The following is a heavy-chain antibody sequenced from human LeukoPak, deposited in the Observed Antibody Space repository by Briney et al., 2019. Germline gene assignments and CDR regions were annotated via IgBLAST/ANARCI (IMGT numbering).Heavy chain of an antibody. CDR1: GGSFSGYY. CDR3: ARGPREVVVAAIQSPYYNYGMDV. D-gene: IGHD2-15*01. Sequence: SETLSLTCAVYGGSFSGYYWSWIRQPPGKGLEWIGEINHSGSTNYNPSLKSRVTISVDTSKNQFSLKLSSVTAADTAVYYCARGPREVVVAAIQSPYYNYGMDVWGQGTTVAVSS. V-gene: IGHV4-34*01. CDR2: INHSGST. J-gene: IGHJ6*02.